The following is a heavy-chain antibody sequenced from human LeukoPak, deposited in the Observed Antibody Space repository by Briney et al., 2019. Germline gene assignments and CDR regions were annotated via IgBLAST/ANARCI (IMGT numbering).Heavy chain of an antibody. D-gene: IGHD2-21*02. J-gene: IGHJ3*02. Sequence: QPGGSLRLSCAASGFTFSNCFMHWVRQAPGKGLEWVADIASDGSHTFYVESVKGRFTISRDNSKNTLYLQMNSLGPEDTAVYFCARERQDTVIHSGAFDIWGQGTMVTVSS. CDR3: ARERQDTVIHSGAFDI. CDR2: IASDGSHT. V-gene: IGHV3-30-3*01. CDR1: GFTFSNCF.